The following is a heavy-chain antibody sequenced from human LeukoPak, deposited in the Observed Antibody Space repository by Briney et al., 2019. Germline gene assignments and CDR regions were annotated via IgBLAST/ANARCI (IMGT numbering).Heavy chain of an antibody. V-gene: IGHV3-7*01. Sequence: GGSLRLSCAASGFNFNNYCMTWVRQAPGKGLEWVANIKQDGSEKSYVDSVKGRFTISRDNAKNSLFLQMKSLRAEDTAVYYCARDQWIQLSEYYYYMDVWGKGTTVTISS. J-gene: IGHJ6*03. CDR1: GFNFNNYC. CDR2: IKQDGSEK. D-gene: IGHD5-18*01. CDR3: ARDQWIQLSEYYYYMDV.